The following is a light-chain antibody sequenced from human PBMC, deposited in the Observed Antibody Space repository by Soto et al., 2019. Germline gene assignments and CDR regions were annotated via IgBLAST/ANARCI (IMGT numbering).Light chain of an antibody. CDR2: GNS. J-gene: IGLJ3*02. Sequence: QAVVTQPPSVSGAPGQRVTISCTGTSSNIGASYHVHWFQQLPGTAPKLLIYGNSNRPSGVPDRFSGSKSGTSASLAITGLQAEDEADYYCQSYDSSLSGSVFGGGTKLTAL. CDR3: QSYDSSLSGSV. CDR1: SSNIGASYH. V-gene: IGLV1-40*01.